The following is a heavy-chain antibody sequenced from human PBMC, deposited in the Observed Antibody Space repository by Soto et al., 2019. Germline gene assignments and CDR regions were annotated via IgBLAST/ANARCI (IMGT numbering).Heavy chain of an antibody. J-gene: IGHJ4*02. CDR3: ARDVAVRRLGH. CDR1: GFPFSLYG. V-gene: IGHV3-33*01. CDR2: IWYDGSSQ. D-gene: IGHD6-6*01. Sequence: QVQLVESGGGVVQPGGSLRLSCAASGFPFSLYGMQWVRQAPGKGLEWVAMIWYDGSSQFYADSVKGRFTVSRDNPKNTLYLDINSLRGDDTAVYYCARDVAVRRLGHWGQGTLVTVSS.